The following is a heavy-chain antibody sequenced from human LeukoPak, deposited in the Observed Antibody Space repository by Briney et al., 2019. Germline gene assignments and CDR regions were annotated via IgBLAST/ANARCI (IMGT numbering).Heavy chain of an antibody. CDR3: AKDQGYSYGPGDY. Sequence: GGSLRLSCAASGFTVSSNYMSWVRQAPGKGLEWVSVIYSGGSTYYADSVKGRLTISRDNSKNTLYLQMNSLRAEDTAVYYCAKDQGYSYGPGDYWGQGTLVTVSS. V-gene: IGHV3-66*01. D-gene: IGHD5-18*01. CDR2: IYSGGST. CDR1: GFTVSSNY. J-gene: IGHJ4*02.